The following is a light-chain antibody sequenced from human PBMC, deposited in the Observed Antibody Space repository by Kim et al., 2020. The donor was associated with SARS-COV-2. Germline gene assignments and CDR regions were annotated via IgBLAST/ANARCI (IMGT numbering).Light chain of an antibody. CDR3: KQRSNWPLT. V-gene: IGKV3-11*01. CDR1: QSVSSY. J-gene: IGKJ4*01. Sequence: EIVLTQSPATLSLSPGERATLPCRASQSVSSYLAWYQQKPGQAPRLLIYEASDRATGIPARFSGSGSGTDFTLTISSLEPEDFAVYYCKQRSNWPLTFGGGTKVDIK. CDR2: EAS.